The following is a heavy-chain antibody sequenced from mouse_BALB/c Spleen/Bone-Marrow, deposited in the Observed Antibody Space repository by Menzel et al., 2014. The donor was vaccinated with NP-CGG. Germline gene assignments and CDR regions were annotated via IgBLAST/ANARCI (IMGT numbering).Heavy chain of an antibody. CDR2: VSSGSSTV. J-gene: IGHJ2*01. CDR1: GFTFSSFG. Sequence: EVMLVESGGGLVQPGGSRKLSCAASGFTFSSFGMHWVRQAPEKGLEWVAYVSSGSSTVYYADKVMGRFTISRDNPKNTLFLQMTSLRSEDTAMYYCARPGSSSGYFDYWGQGTTLTVSS. D-gene: IGHD1-1*01. CDR3: ARPGSSSGYFDY. V-gene: IGHV5-17*02.